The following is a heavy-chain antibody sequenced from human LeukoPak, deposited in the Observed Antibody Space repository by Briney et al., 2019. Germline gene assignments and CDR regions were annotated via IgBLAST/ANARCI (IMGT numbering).Heavy chain of an antibody. Sequence: GGSLRLSCAASGFTFSRYNMNWVWQAPGKGLEWVSAISGSSSFIYDADSVKGRFTISRDNAKNSLYLQLNSLRAEDTAVYYCARAGAEPIGSNFDYGGREPLVTVPP. D-gene: IGHD2-8*01. CDR1: GFTFSRYN. J-gene: IGHJ4*02. V-gene: IGHV3-21*01. CDR2: ISGSSSFI. CDR3: ARAGAEPIGSNFDY.